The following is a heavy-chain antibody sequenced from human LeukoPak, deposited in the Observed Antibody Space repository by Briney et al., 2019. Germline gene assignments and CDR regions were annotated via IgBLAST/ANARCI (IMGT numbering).Heavy chain of an antibody. CDR1: GFTFSSYW. D-gene: IGHD3-10*01. CDR3: ARDHGSGSYWEGFDP. J-gene: IGHJ5*02. Sequence: TGGSLRLSCAASGFTFSSYWMSWVRQAPGKGLEWVANIKKDGSEKYYVDSVKGRFTISRDNAKNSLSLRMNSLRVEDTAVYYSARDHGSGSYWEGFDPWGQGTLVTVSS. V-gene: IGHV3-7*01. CDR2: IKKDGSEK.